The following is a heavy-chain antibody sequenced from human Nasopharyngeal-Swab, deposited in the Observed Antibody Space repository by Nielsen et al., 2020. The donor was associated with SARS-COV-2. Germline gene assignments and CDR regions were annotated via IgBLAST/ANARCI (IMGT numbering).Heavy chain of an antibody. V-gene: IGHV3-30-3*01. J-gene: IGHJ6*02. Sequence: GGSLRLSCAASGFTFSRNGMHWVRQAPGKGLEWVAVISHDGSNEYYGDSVKGRFSISRDISKNTMYLQMNGLRPEDTAIYFCARDPLGSTGYWGDYFYSGMDVWGQGTTVIVSS. D-gene: IGHD3-22*01. CDR2: ISHDGSNE. CDR3: ARDPLGSTGYWGDYFYSGMDV. CDR1: GFTFSRNG.